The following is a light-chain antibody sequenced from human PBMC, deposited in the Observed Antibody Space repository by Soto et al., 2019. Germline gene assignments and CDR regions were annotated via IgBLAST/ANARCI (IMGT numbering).Light chain of an antibody. Sequence: QSALTQPASVSGSPGQSITISCTGTSSDVGSYNLVSWYQQHPGKAPKLMIYEGSKRPSGVSNRFSGSKSGSTASLTISGVQPEDEADDYCCSYAGSSTVVFGGGTKLTVL. J-gene: IGLJ2*01. CDR1: SSDVGSYNL. CDR3: CSYAGSSTVV. V-gene: IGLV2-23*01. CDR2: EGS.